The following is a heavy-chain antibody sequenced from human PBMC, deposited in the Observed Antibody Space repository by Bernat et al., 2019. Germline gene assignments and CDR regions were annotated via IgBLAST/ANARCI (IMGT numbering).Heavy chain of an antibody. V-gene: IGHV3-30*01. CDR3: ARDGGGLVGTLYYFDY. Sequence: QVQLVESGGGVVQPGRSLRLSCAASGFTFSSYAMHWVRQAPGKGLEWVAVISYDGSNKYYADSVKGRFTISRDNSKNTLYLQMNSLRAEDTAVYYCARDGGGLVGTLYYFDYWGQGTLVTVSS. J-gene: IGHJ4*02. D-gene: IGHD2-15*01. CDR1: GFTFSSYA. CDR2: ISYDGSNK.